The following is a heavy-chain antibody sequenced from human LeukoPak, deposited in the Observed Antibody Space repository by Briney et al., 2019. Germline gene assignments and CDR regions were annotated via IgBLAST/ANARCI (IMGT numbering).Heavy chain of an antibody. V-gene: IGHV3-9*01. CDR2: ISWNSGSI. Sequence: PGGSLRLSCAASGFTFDDYAMHWVRQAPGKGLEWVSGISWNSGSIGYVDSVKGRFTISRDNSKNTLYLQMNSLRAEDTAVYYCAKDLYYYDSSGFMFGGQGTLVTVSS. J-gene: IGHJ4*02. CDR3: AKDLYYYDSSGFMF. CDR1: GFTFDDYA. D-gene: IGHD3-22*01.